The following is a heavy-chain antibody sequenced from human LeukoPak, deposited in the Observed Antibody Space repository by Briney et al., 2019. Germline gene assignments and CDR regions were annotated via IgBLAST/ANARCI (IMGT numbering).Heavy chain of an antibody. D-gene: IGHD2-2*01. CDR3: AGCTSCYPGYYYYMDV. V-gene: IGHV1-2*02. CDR2: INPNSGGT. CDR1: GYTFTGYY. J-gene: IGHJ6*03. Sequence: ASVKVSCKASGYTFTGYYMHWVRQAPGQGLEWMGWINPNSGGTNYAQKFQGRVTMTRDTSISTAYMELSSLRSEDTAVYYCAGCTSCYPGYYYYMDVWGKGTTVTVSS.